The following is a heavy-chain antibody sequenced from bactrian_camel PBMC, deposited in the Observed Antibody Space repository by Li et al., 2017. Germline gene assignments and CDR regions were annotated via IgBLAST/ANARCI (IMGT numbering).Heavy chain of an antibody. CDR3: VRATLGYSDGEGFGY. D-gene: IGHD4*01. CDR2: VDSDGRL. CDR1: GDTVSSRY. Sequence: VQLVESGGGSVKAGGSLTLSCSVSGDTVSSRYMAWFRQAPGQGREGVAAVDSDGRLGTADSVKGRFTISRDNAKNTVYLQMSSLKPEDTAVFYCVRATLGYSDGEGFGYWGQGTQVTVS. V-gene: IGHV3S10*01. J-gene: IGHJ6*01.